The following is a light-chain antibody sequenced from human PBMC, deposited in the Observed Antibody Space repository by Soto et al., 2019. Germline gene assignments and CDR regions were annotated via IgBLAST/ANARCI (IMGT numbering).Light chain of an antibody. Sequence: QSVLTQPPSASGTPGQRVTISCSGSSSNIGSNTVNWYQQLPGTAPKLLIYGNTNRPSGVPGRFSGSKSGTSASLAITGLQAEDEADYYCQSYDTSLSGSVFGTGTKVTVL. CDR1: SSNIGSNT. V-gene: IGLV1-44*01. CDR3: QSYDTSLSGSV. CDR2: GNT. J-gene: IGLJ1*01.